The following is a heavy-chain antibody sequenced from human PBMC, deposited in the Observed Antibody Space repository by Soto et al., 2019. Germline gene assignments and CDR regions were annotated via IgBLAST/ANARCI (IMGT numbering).Heavy chain of an antibody. Sequence: EVQLVESGGGLVQPGGSLRLSCAASGFTFSSYWMHWVRQDPGKGLEWVSRMNMDGNRISYVDSVKGRCTISRDNAKNTFYMEMNSARVEDTAVYYCVRGDGDRYDGHGYLGRHWGQGSLVTVSS. CDR1: GFTFSSYW. CDR2: MNMDGNRI. V-gene: IGHV3-74*01. J-gene: IGHJ4*02. D-gene: IGHD2-21*01. CDR3: VRGDGDRYDGHGYLGRH.